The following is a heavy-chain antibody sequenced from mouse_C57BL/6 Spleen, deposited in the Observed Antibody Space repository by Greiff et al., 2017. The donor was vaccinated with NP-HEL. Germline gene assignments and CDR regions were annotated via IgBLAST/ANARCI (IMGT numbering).Heavy chain of an antibody. J-gene: IGHJ2*01. Sequence: EVKLMESGGDLVKPGGSLKLSCAASGFTFSSYGMSWVRQTPDKRLEWVATISSGGSYTYYPDSVKGRFTISRDNAKNTLYLQMSSLKSEDTAMYYCARQEDYYGSSWDFDYWGQGTTLTVSS. CDR3: ARQEDYYGSSWDFDY. CDR1: GFTFSSYG. V-gene: IGHV5-6*01. D-gene: IGHD1-1*01. CDR2: ISSGGSYT.